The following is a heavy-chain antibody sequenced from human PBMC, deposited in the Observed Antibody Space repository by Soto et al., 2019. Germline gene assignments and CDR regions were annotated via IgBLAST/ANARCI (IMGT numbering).Heavy chain of an antibody. J-gene: IGHJ4*02. CDR1: GFTFDNYV. CDR3: AKPSTTTNWYLFDY. Sequence: EVPLLESGGDLVQRGGSLRLSCAASGFTFDNYVMSWVRQAPGKGLEWVSRISATGFGTDYADSVKGRFTISRDNSKNMLYLQMNSLRAEDTAVYYCAKPSTTTNWYLFDYWGQGALVTVSS. D-gene: IGHD1-1*01. V-gene: IGHV3-23*01. CDR2: ISATGFGT.